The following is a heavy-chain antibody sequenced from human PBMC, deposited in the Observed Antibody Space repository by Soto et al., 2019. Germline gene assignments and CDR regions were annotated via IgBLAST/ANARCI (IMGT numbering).Heavy chain of an antibody. CDR1: GYTFTGYY. V-gene: IGHV1-2*04. D-gene: IGHD2-15*01. Sequence: ASVKVSCKASGYTFTGYYMHWVRQAPGQGLEWMGWINPNSGGTNYAQKFQGWVTMTRDTSISTAYMELSRLRSDDTAVYYCAREGGLPPYYSGWLDPWGQGTLVTVSS. CDR2: INPNSGGT. CDR3: AREGGLPPYYSGWLDP. J-gene: IGHJ5*02.